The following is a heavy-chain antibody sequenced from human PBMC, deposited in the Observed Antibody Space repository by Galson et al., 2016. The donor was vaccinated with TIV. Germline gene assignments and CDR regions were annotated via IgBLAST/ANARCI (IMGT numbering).Heavy chain of an antibody. D-gene: IGHD2-2*01. CDR3: AKDRGRSTTSSYMDV. V-gene: IGHV1-69*04. J-gene: IGHJ6*03. Sequence: HYAQNFQGRVTMTADKSTSTAYMELNSLRSEDTAIYYCAKDRGRSTTSSYMDVWGKGTTVTISS.